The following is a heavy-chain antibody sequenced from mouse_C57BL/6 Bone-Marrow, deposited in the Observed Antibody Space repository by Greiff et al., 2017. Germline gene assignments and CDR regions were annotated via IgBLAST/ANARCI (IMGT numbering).Heavy chain of an antibody. CDR1: GYTFTGYW. J-gene: IGHJ1*03. CDR2: ILPGSGST. D-gene: IGHD2-2*01. V-gene: IGHV1-9*01. CDR3: ARLRVIYYGYDCYFDV. Sequence: QVQLQQSGAELMKPGASVKLSCKATGYTFTGYWIEWVKQRPGHGLEWIGEILPGSGSTNYNEKFKGKATFAADTSYNTAYMQLSSLTTEDSAIYYCARLRVIYYGYDCYFDVWGTGTTVTGAS.